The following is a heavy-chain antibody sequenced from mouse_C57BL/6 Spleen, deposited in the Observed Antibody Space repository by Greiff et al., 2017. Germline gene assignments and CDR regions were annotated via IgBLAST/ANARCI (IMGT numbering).Heavy chain of an antibody. CDR1: GYTFTSYW. D-gene: IGHD1-1*01. CDR2: IYPSDSET. J-gene: IGHJ2*01. Sequence: QVQLQQPGAELVRPGSSVKLSCKASGYTFTSYWMDWVKQRPGQGLEWIGNIYPSDSETHYTQKFKDKATLTVDKSSSTAYMQLSSLTSEDSAVYYCAREDSSFYFDYWGQGTTLTVSS. CDR3: AREDSSFYFDY. V-gene: IGHV1-61*01.